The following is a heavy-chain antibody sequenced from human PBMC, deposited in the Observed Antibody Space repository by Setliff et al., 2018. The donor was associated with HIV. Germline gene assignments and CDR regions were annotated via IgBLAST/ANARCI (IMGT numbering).Heavy chain of an antibody. CDR1: GYTFTGYY. Sequence: ASVKVSCKASGYTFTGYYMHWVRQAPGQGLEWMGWINPNSGGTNYAQKFQGRFTMTRDTSISTAYMELSRLRSDDTAVYYCARGSLLGYFDWLFPDWGQGTLVTVSS. V-gene: IGHV1-2*02. J-gene: IGHJ4*02. D-gene: IGHD3-9*01. CDR2: INPNSGGT. CDR3: ARGSLLGYFDWLFPD.